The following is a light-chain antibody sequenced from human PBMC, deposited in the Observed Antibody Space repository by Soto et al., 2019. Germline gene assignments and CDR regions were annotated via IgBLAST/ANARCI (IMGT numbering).Light chain of an antibody. J-gene: IGKJ1*01. CDR1: QYINTR. V-gene: IGKV3-11*01. CDR3: HQRQSWPRT. CDR2: QTS. Sequence: EIVLTQSPATLSSFPGDIVTLSFRASQYINTRLAWYQHRPGQAPRLLIYQTSIRAAGIPARFSASGSGTDFTLTISDVQPEDFALYYCHQRQSWPRTFGQGTGGYQ.